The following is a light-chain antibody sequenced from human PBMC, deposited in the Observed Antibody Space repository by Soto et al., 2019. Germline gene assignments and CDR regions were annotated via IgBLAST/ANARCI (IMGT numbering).Light chain of an antibody. CDR3: SSFAGNYRWV. CDR2: EVT. V-gene: IGLV2-8*01. Sequence: QSVLTQPPSASESPGQSVTISCTGTSSDVGGYNYVSWYQQYPGKAPKLMIYEVTKRPSGVPDRFSGSKSGNTASLTVSGLQADDEADYYCSSFAGNYRWVFGVWTKLTVL. CDR1: SSDVGGYNY. J-gene: IGLJ3*02.